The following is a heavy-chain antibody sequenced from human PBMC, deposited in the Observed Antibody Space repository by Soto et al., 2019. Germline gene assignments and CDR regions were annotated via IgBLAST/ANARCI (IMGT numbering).Heavy chain of an antibody. CDR1: GYSVSSRDYY. D-gene: IGHD6-19*01. J-gene: IGHJ6*02. Sequence: QLHLQESGPGLVKPSETLSLTCSVSGYSVSSRDYYWAWIRQPPGKVLEGIGSMLYSGLTYYNPSLKSRVTLSVDTSKNQCSVRLNSVTASDTAVYYCAPLSVSLSGPYGSHVWGQGTTVTVSS. V-gene: IGHV4-39*01. CDR3: APLSVSLSGPYGSHV. CDR2: MLYSGLT.